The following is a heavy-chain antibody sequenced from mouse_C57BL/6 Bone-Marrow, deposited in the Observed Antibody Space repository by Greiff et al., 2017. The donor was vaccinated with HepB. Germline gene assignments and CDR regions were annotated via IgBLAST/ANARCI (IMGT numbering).Heavy chain of an antibody. CDR1: GYAFSSYW. CDR2: IYPGDGDT. J-gene: IGHJ4*01. D-gene: IGHD1-1*01. V-gene: IGHV1-80*01. CDR3: ARFYYVYAMDY. Sequence: QVQLKQSGAELVKPGASVKISCKASGYAFSSYWMNWVKQRPGKGLEWIGQIYPGDGDTNYNGKFKGKATLTADKSSSTAYMQLSSLTSEDSAVYFCARFYYVYAMDYWGQGTSVTVSS.